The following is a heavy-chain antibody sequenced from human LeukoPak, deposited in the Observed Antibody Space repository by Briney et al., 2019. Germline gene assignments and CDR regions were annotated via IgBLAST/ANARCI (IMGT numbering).Heavy chain of an antibody. Sequence: GGSLRLSSVDPLFTLIVYSISCVRQAPGRGLEWVAGLGRTGEYKYYGDSVKGRFPISKDNSKDTVSLQMNSLRAEDSAIYYFVKDRPCDTCMPMDAWGQGTTVTVSS. V-gene: IGHV3-23*01. CDR3: VKDRPCDTCMPMDA. CDR1: LFTLIVYS. CDR2: LGRTGEYK. J-gene: IGHJ6*02. D-gene: IGHD2-8*01.